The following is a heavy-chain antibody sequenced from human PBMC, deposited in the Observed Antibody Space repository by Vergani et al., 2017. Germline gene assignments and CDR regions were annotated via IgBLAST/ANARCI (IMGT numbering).Heavy chain of an antibody. CDR2: MNPNSGNT. D-gene: IGHD2-2*01. J-gene: IGHJ5*02. Sequence: QVQLVQSGAEVKKPGASVKVSCTASGYTFTSYDIHWVRQATGQGLEWMGWMNPNSGNTGYAQKFQGRVTMTRNTSISTAYMELSSLRSEDTAVYYCARGRRYQLLAWFDPWGQGTLVTVSS. CDR3: ARGRRYQLLAWFDP. CDR1: GYTFTSYD. V-gene: IGHV1-8*01.